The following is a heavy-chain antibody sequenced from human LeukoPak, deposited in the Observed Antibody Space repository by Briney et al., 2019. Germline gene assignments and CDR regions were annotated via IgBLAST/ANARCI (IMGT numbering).Heavy chain of an antibody. J-gene: IGHJ3*02. V-gene: IGHV3-53*01. CDR2: IYSGGST. D-gene: IGHD3-3*02. CDR3: AKIRPPAYDI. CDR1: GFIVRNYY. Sequence: PGGSLRLSCAASGFIVRNYYLSWVRQAPRKGLEWVSVIYSGGSTYYADSVKGRFTISRDNSKNTLYLQMNSLRAEDTAVYYCAKIRPPAYDIWGQGTMVTVSS.